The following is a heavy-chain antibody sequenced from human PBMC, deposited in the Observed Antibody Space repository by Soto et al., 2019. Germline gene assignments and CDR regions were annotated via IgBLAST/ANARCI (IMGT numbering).Heavy chain of an antibody. CDR1: GGSFSDYY. J-gene: IGHJ4*02. CDR2: INLNGYT. D-gene: IGHD3-22*01. V-gene: IGHV4-34*01. CDR3: ARGAWDNSAYYFVDY. Sequence: QVQLQQWGAGLLKPSETLSLTCAVYGGSFSDYYWTWIRQSPGKGLEWIGEINLNGYTKYSPSLQGRVPLSVDPTRKQVSLRLPSVTAADAAVYYCARGAWDNSAYYFVDYWGQGALVTVSS.